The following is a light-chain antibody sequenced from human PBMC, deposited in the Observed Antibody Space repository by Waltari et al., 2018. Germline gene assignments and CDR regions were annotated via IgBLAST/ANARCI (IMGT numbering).Light chain of an antibody. Sequence: EIMLTQSPGILSLSPGARATLSCRASQSISRYLAWYQQKPGQAPRLLIYDAASRATGIPDRFSGSGSGTDFRRTISRLEPEDSAVYYCQKYGTLPATFGQGTKVEIK. CDR3: QKYGTLPAT. V-gene: IGKV3-20*01. CDR1: QSISRY. CDR2: DAA. J-gene: IGKJ1*01.